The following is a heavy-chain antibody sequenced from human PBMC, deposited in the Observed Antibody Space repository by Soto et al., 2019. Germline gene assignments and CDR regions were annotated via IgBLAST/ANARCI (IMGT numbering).Heavy chain of an antibody. CDR3: ATAYSSSWYIHYYSMDV. CDR1: GGTFSSYA. V-gene: IGHV1-69*13. CDR2: IIPIFGTA. D-gene: IGHD6-13*01. Sequence: GASVKVSCKASGGTFSSYAISWVRQAPGQGLEWMGGIIPIFGTANYAQKFQGRVTITADESTSTAYMELSSLRSEDTAVYYCATAYSSSWYIHYYSMDVWGQGTPVTVSS. J-gene: IGHJ6*02.